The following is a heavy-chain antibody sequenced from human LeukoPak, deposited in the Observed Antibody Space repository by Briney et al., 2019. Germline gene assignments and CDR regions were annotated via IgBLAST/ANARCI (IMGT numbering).Heavy chain of an antibody. J-gene: IGHJ5*02. V-gene: IGHV1-18*01. CDR2: MSAYNGNT. D-gene: IGHD6-13*01. CDR1: GYTFTSYG. Sequence: ASVKVSCKASGYTFTSYGISWVRQAPGQGLAWMGWMSAYNGNTNYAQKLQGRVTMTTDTSTSTAYMELRSLRSDDTAVYYCARDRRDQQLVGNWFDPWGQGTLVTVSS. CDR3: ARDRRDQQLVGNWFDP.